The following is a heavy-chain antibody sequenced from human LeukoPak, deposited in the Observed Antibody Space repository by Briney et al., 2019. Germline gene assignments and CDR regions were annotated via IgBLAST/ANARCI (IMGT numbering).Heavy chain of an antibody. Sequence: PGGSLRLSCAASGFTFSSYSMNWVRQAPGKGLEWVSSITSGSSSIYYAASVRGGFTISRANAKNSLFQQMNSLTAEYTAVYYCARGYDFDYWGQGTLSTVSS. CDR2: ITSGSSSI. D-gene: IGHD3-3*01. CDR1: GFTFSSYS. V-gene: IGHV3-21*01. J-gene: IGHJ4*02. CDR3: ARGYDFDY.